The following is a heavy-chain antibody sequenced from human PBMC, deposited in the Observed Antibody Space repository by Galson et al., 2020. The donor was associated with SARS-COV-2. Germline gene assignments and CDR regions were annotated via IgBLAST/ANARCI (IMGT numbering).Heavy chain of an antibody. CDR2: ISGSGGST. D-gene: IGHD2-2*01. CDR1: GFTFSSYA. CDR3: AASWGEYYYYGMDV. J-gene: IGHJ6*02. Sequence: GESLKISCAASGFTFSSYAMSWVRQAPGKGLEWVSAISGSGGSTYYADSVKGRFTISRDNSKNTLYLQMNSLRAEDTAVYYCAASWGEYYYYGMDVWGQGTTVTVSS. V-gene: IGHV3-23*01.